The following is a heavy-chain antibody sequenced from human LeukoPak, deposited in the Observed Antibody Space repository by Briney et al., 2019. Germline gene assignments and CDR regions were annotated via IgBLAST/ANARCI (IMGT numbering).Heavy chain of an antibody. Sequence: PSETLSLTCAVYGGSFSGYYWSWIRQPPGKGLEWIGEINHSGSTNNNPSLKSRVTISVDTSKNQFSLKLSSVTAADTAVYYCARGYRITMIVVVIKNWFDPWGQGTLVTVSS. CDR1: GGSFSGYY. J-gene: IGHJ5*02. CDR2: INHSGST. CDR3: ARGYRITMIVVVIKNWFDP. V-gene: IGHV4-34*01. D-gene: IGHD3-22*01.